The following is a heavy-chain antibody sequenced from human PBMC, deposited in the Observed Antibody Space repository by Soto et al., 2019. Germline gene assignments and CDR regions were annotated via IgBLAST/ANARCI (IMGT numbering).Heavy chain of an antibody. CDR1: GFTFSSYW. Sequence: GGSLRLSCAASGFTFSSYWMSWVRQAPGKGLEWVANIKQDGSEKYYVDSVKGRFTISRDNAKNSLYLQMNSLRAEDTAVYYCARARGSSGWYWFDPWGQGTLVTVS. D-gene: IGHD6-19*01. V-gene: IGHV3-7*03. CDR3: ARARGSSGWYWFDP. J-gene: IGHJ5*02. CDR2: IKQDGSEK.